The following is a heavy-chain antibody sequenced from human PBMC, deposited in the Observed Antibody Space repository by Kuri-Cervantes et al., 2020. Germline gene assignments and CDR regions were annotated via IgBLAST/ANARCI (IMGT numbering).Heavy chain of an antibody. CDR3: ARDRYYDSSDFLFESEY. CDR1: GFTYRSYS. D-gene: IGHD3-22*01. J-gene: IGHJ4*02. CDR2: ISSSNSYI. Sequence: GGSLRLSCAASGFTYRSYSMNWVRQAPGKGLEWVSSISSSNSYIYYADSVKGRFTISRDNAKNSLYLQTNSLRAEDTAVYYCARDRYYDSSDFLFESEYWGQGTLVTVSS. V-gene: IGHV3-21*01.